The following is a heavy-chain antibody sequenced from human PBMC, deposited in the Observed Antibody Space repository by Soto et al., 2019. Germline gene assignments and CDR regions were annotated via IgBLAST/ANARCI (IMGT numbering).Heavy chain of an antibody. V-gene: IGHV4-31*03. CDR1: GGSILNGGHY. CDR2: IFFSGNT. D-gene: IGHD4-17*01. CDR3: ARDNYGGMIDF. Sequence: SETLSLTCTVSGGSILNGGHYWTWIRQHPGKGLEWIGKIFFSGNTHYNPALKSRLTFSVDTTKNQFSLKLTSVTAADTAIYSCARDNYGGMIDFWGPGTLVTVSS. J-gene: IGHJ4*02.